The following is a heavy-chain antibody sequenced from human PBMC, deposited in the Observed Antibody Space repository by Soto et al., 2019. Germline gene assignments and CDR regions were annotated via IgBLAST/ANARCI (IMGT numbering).Heavy chain of an antibody. Sequence: SETLSLTCTVSGGSISSDYWSWIRQPPGKGLEWIGYIYYIGSTNYNPSLKSRPTISVDTSKRQFSLKLRSVTAADTAVYYCARGLTGSWYVYWGQGTMVTVS. CDR3: ARGLTGSWYVY. D-gene: IGHD6-13*01. CDR1: GGSISSDY. V-gene: IGHV4-59*01. CDR2: IYYIGST. J-gene: IGHJ4*02.